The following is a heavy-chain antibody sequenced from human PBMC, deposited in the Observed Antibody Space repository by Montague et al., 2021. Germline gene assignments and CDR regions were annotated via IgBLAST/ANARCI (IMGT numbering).Heavy chain of an antibody. J-gene: IGHJ3*02. CDR1: GGSISRRPYY. D-gene: IGHD3/OR15-3a*01. CDR2: ISYNGSP. Sequence: SETLSLTCSVSGGSISRRPYYWAWIRQPPGKRLEWIATISYNGSPYSDSALKSRATISVDTSKNQLSLRLTSVTATDTAVYYCARLTFAIGDTPEVFDIWGQGTTVTVSS. V-gene: IGHV4-39*01. CDR3: ARLTFAIGDTPEVFDI.